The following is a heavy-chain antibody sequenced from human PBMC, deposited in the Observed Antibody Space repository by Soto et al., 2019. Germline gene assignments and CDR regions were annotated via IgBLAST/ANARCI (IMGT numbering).Heavy chain of an antibody. CDR1: GYTFTSYY. Sequence: ASLKVSCKASGYTFTSYYMHWVRQKNRQGLEWMGIINPSGGSTSYAQKFQGRVTMTRDTSTSTVYMELSSLRSEDTAVYYCARDKGKDDYIWGSYRPYMDVWGKGTTVTV. V-gene: IGHV1-46*03. CDR2: INPSGGST. D-gene: IGHD3-16*02. CDR3: ARDKGKDDYIWGSYRPYMDV. J-gene: IGHJ6*03.